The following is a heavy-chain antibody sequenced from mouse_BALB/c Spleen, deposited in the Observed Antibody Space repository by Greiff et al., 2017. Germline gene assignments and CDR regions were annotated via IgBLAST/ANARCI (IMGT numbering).Heavy chain of an antibody. J-gene: IGHJ4*01. D-gene: IGHD2-4*01. V-gene: IGHV1-15*01. CDR2: IDPETGGT. Sequence: QVQLQQSGAELVRPGASVTLSCKASGYTFTDYEMHWVKQTPVHGLEWIGAIDPETGGTAYNQKFKGKATLTADKSSSTAYMELRSLTSEDSAVYYCTALMITKAMDYWGQGTSVTVSS. CDR1: GYTFTDYE. CDR3: TALMITKAMDY.